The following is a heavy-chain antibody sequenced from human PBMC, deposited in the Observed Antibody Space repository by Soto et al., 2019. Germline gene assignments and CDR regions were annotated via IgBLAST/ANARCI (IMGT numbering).Heavy chain of an antibody. Sequence: SETLSLTCAVYGGSFSGYYWSWIRQPPGKGLEWIGEINHSGSTNYNPSLKSRVTISVDTSKNQFSLKLSSVTAADTAVYYCARAAHRYCSGGSCYSGRDYWDQGTLVTVSS. CDR1: GGSFSGYY. CDR2: INHSGST. J-gene: IGHJ4*02. CDR3: ARAAHRYCSGGSCYSGRDY. D-gene: IGHD2-15*01. V-gene: IGHV4-34*01.